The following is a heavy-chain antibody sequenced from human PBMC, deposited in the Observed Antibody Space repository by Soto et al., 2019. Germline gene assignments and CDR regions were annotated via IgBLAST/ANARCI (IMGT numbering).Heavy chain of an antibody. V-gene: IGHV4-59*12. J-gene: IGHJ4*02. Sequence: ASETLSLTCTVCGGSISSYYWSWIRQPPGKGLEWIGYIYYSGSTNYNPSLKSRVTISVDTSKNQFSLKLSSVTAADTAVYYCARGPPENYYDFWSGYYTGYYFDYWGQGTLVTVSS. CDR2: IYYSGST. CDR1: GGSISSYY. D-gene: IGHD3-3*01. CDR3: ARGPPENYYDFWSGYYTGYYFDY.